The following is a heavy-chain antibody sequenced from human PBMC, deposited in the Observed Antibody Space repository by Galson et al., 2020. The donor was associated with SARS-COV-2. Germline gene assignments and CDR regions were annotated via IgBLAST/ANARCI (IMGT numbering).Heavy chain of an antibody. V-gene: IGHV1-58*01. CDR3: AAPYCSGGSCHDAFDI. CDR2: IVVGSGDT. D-gene: IGHD2-15*01. CDR1: GFTFTSSA. J-gene: IGHJ3*02. Sequence: SVKVSCKASGFTFTSSAVQWVRQARGQRLEWIGCIVVGSGDTNYAQKFQERVTITRDMSTSTAYMELSSLRSEDTAVYYCAAPYCSGGSCHDAFDIWGQGTMVTVSS.